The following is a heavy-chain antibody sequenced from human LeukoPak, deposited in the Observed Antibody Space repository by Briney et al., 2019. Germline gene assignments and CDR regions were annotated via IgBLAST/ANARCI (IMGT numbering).Heavy chain of an antibody. J-gene: IGHJ5*02. CDR1: GGSISSGSYY. CDR2: IYTSGST. Sequence: SQTLSLTCTVPGGSISSGSYYWSWIRQPAGKGLEWIGRIYTSGSTNYNPSLKSRVTISVDTSKNQFSLKLSSVTAADTAVYYCAREGVLDYYDSSGYGNWFDPWGQGTLVTVSS. V-gene: IGHV4-61*02. D-gene: IGHD3-22*01. CDR3: AREGVLDYYDSSGYGNWFDP.